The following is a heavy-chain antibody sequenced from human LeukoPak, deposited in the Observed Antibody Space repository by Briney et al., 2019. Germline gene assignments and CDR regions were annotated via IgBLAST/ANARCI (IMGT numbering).Heavy chain of an antibody. Sequence: TSETLSLTCTVSGGSISSYYWSWIRQPPGKGLEWIGYIYYSGSTNYSPSLKSRVTISVDTSKNQFSLKLSSVTAADTAVYYCARQGGGFWYFDLWGRGTLVTVSS. V-gene: IGHV4-59*08. CDR3: ARQGGGFWYFDL. D-gene: IGHD6-25*01. J-gene: IGHJ2*01. CDR1: GGSISSYY. CDR2: IYYSGST.